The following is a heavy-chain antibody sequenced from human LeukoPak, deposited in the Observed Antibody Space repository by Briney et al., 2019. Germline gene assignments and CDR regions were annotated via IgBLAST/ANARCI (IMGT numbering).Heavy chain of an antibody. CDR3: ARDTDYYGSGTLGYLDY. CDR2: TWSDGSKK. J-gene: IGHJ4*02. V-gene: IGHV3-33*01. Sequence: GGSLRLSCAASGFPFTTYGMHWVRQAPGKGLEWVAVTWSDGSKKFYVDSVKGRFTISRDISKNTLYLQMNSLRAEDTAVYYCARDTDYYGSGTLGYLDYWGQGTLVTVSS. D-gene: IGHD3-10*01. CDR1: GFPFTTYG.